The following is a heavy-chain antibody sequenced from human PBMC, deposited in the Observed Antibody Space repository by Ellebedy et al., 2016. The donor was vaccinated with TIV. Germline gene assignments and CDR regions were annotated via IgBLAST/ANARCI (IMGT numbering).Heavy chain of an antibody. CDR3: AKCRGGETQNWYFDL. V-gene: IGHV3-21*04. CDR2: LTMTSRYI. J-gene: IGHJ2*01. D-gene: IGHD3-16*01. CDR1: GFTFSNHS. Sequence: GGSLRLSCVGSGFTFSNHSMNWVRQAPGKGLEWVSSLTMTSRYIYYADSVKGRFTISRDNSKNTLCLQMNSLRAEDTAVYYCAKCRGGETQNWYFDLWGRGTLVTVSS.